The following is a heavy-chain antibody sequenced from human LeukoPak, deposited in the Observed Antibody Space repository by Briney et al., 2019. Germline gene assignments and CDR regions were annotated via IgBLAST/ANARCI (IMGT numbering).Heavy chain of an antibody. CDR2: ISHDGSDN. V-gene: IGHV3-30*18. J-gene: IGHJ4*02. Sequence: GRSLRLSCAASGFTFSSYGMHWVRQAPGKGLEWVAVISHDGSDNHYADSVKGRFTISRDNSKNTVYLQMNSLRAEDTAVYYCAKGGGWLRKFDAHWGQGTLVTVSS. CDR3: AKGGGWLRKFDAH. CDR1: GFTFSSYG. D-gene: IGHD5-12*01.